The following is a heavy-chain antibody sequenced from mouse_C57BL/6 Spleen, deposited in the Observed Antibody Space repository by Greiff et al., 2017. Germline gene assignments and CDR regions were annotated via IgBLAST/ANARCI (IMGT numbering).Heavy chain of an antibody. V-gene: IGHV3-1*01. CDR2: ISYSGST. CDR1: GYSITSGYD. J-gene: IGHJ3*01. CDR3: AREDYYGSRGGFAY. D-gene: IGHD1-1*01. Sequence: VQLKESGPGMVKPSQSLSLTCTVTGYSITSGYDWHWIRHFPGNKLEWMGYISYSGSTNYNPSLKSRISITHDTSKNHFFLKLNSVTTEDTATYYCAREDYYGSRGGFAYWGQGTLVTVSA.